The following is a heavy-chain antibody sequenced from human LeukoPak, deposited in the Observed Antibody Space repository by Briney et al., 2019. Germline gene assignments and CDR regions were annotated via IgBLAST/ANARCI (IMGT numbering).Heavy chain of an antibody. D-gene: IGHD3-10*01. CDR3: AAYYYGSGSRALDY. V-gene: IGHV3-21*01. J-gene: IGHJ4*02. Sequence: GESLRLSCAVSGFPFSSYSMNWLRQAPGKGLEWVSSVSSSSTYIYYADSVKGRFTISRDNAKSSLYLQVNSLRAEDTAVYYCAAYYYGSGSRALDYWGQGTLVTVSS. CDR2: VSSSSTYI. CDR1: GFPFSSYS.